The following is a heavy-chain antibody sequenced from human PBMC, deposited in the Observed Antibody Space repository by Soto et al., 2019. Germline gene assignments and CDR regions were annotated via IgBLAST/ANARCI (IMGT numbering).Heavy chain of an antibody. Sequence: SETLSLTCAVDGGSFSGYYWSWIRQPPGKGLEWIGEINHSGSTNYNPSLKSRVTISVDTSKNQFSLKLSSVTAADTAVYYCARGKSVFGVVKSVILDYWGQGTLVTVSS. CDR1: GGSFSGYY. V-gene: IGHV4-34*01. CDR2: INHSGST. CDR3: ARGKSVFGVVKSVILDY. D-gene: IGHD3-3*01. J-gene: IGHJ4*02.